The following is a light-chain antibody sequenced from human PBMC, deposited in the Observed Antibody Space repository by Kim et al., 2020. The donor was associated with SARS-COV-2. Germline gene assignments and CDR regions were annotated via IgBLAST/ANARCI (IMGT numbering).Light chain of an antibody. CDR2: AAS. V-gene: IGKV1-12*01. Sequence: DIQMTQSPSSVSASVGDRVTITCQASQGIGNCLAWYQQKPGKAPKVLIYAASNLESGVPSRFSGSGSGTDFTLTINSLQPEDVATYYCQHAKNFPAYTFGGGTKVDIK. CDR3: QHAKNFPAYT. J-gene: IGKJ4*01. CDR1: QGIGNC.